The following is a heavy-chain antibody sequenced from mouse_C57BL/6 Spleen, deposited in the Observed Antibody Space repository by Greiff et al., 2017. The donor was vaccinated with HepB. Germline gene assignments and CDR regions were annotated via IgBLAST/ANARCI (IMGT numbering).Heavy chain of an antibody. Sequence: VKLQQSGAELVRPGTSVKVSCKASGYAFTNYLIEWVKQRPGQGLEWIGVINPGSGGTNYNEKFKGKATLTADKSSSTAYMQLSSLTSEDSAVYFCARRGDLYYFDYWGQGTTLTVSS. J-gene: IGHJ2*01. V-gene: IGHV1-54*01. CDR3: ARRGDLYYFDY. CDR1: GYAFTNYL. D-gene: IGHD3-3*01. CDR2: INPGSGGT.